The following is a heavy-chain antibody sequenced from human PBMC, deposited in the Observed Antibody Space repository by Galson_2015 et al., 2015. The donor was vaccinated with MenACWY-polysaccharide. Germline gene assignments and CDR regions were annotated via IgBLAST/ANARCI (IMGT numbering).Heavy chain of an antibody. Sequence: TLSLTCAVYGGSFTNYFWTWIRQSPEKGLEWIAEINHAGRTAYNPTLRSRVTVSVDPSKNQFSINLTSVTAADTAVYYCARAWSSGYYSDYWGQGIPVTISS. J-gene: IGHJ4*02. D-gene: IGHD3-22*01. CDR1: GGSFTNYF. V-gene: IGHV4-34*01. CDR3: ARAWSSGYYSDY. CDR2: INHAGRT.